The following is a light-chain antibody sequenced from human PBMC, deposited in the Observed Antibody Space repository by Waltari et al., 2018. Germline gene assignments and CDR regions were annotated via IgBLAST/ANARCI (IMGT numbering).Light chain of an antibody. CDR1: QDISNY. Sequence: DIQMTQSPSSLSASVGDRVTITCRASQDISNYLAWYRQKPGKVPKLLIYAASTLQSGVPSRVSGSGSGTDFTLTISSLQPEDVATYYCQKYNSAPLTFGGGTKVRSN. V-gene: IGKV1-27*01. J-gene: IGKJ4*01. CDR2: AAS. CDR3: QKYNSAPLT.